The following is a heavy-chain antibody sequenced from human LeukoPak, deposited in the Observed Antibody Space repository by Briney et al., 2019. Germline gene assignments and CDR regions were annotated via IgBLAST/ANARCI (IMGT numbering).Heavy chain of an antibody. CDR1: GFTFSNYV. V-gene: IGHV3-23*01. CDR2: ITGSGGTT. Sequence: GGSLRLSCAASGFTFSNYVLIWVRQAPGRGLEWVSAITGSGGTTSYADSVKGRFTISRDNSRNTLYLQMNSLRAEDAAVYYCAKDREVSAALVYDYWGQGTLVTVSS. D-gene: IGHD2-2*01. CDR3: AKDREVSAALVYDY. J-gene: IGHJ4*02.